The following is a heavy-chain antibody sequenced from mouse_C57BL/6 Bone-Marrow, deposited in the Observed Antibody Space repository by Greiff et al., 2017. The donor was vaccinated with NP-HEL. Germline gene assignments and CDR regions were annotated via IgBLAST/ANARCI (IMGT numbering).Heavy chain of an antibody. D-gene: IGHD3-2*02. CDR3: ARSDRQIRDAMDY. V-gene: IGHV1-76*01. J-gene: IGHJ4*01. CDR1: GYTFTDYY. Sequence: VQLQESGAELVRPGASVKLSCKASGYTFTDYYINWVKQRPGQGLEWIARIYPGSGNTYYNEKFKGKATLTAEKSSSTAYMQLSSLTSEDSAVYFCARSDRQIRDAMDYWGQGTSVTVSS. CDR2: IYPGSGNT.